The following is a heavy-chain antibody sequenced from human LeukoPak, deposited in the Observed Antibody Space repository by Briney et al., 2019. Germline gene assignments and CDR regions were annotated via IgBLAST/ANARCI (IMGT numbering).Heavy chain of an antibody. Sequence: GESLKISCKGSGYRFTSYWIAWVRQMPGKGLEWMGIIYPGDSEIRYSPSFQGQVTFSADKSISTAYLQWSSLKASDTAMYYCARPGGQEEDSFDYWGQGALVTVSS. V-gene: IGHV5-51*01. CDR3: ARPGGQEEDSFDY. J-gene: IGHJ4*02. D-gene: IGHD2-15*01. CDR1: GYRFTSYW. CDR2: IYPGDSEI.